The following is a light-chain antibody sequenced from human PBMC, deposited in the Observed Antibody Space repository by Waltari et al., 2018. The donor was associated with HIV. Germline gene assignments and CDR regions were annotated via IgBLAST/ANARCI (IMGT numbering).Light chain of an antibody. CDR3: QQFGSSRFT. J-gene: IGKJ3*01. CDR1: QSVNSSN. Sequence: ELVLTQTPGPLSLSPGESATLPCRASQSVNSSNLAWYQQKPGQAPRLLIYGASNRATGIPDRFSGSASGTEFTLSINTVEPEDFVLYFCQQFGSSRFTFGPGTKVDF. V-gene: IGKV3-20*01. CDR2: GAS.